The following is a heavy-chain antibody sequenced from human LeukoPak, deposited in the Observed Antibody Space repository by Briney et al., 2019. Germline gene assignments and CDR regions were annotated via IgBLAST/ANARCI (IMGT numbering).Heavy chain of an antibody. V-gene: IGHV3-48*02. J-gene: IGHJ4*02. CDR3: ARVHRGYSYGRLDY. Sequence: QSGGSLRLSCAASGFTFSFYSMNWVRQAPGKGLEWVSYISSSDNTIHYADSVKGRFTISRDNAKNSLYLEMNSLRDEDTAVYYCARVHRGYSYGRLDYWGQGTLVTVSS. CDR1: GFTFSFYS. D-gene: IGHD5-18*01. CDR2: ISSSDNTI.